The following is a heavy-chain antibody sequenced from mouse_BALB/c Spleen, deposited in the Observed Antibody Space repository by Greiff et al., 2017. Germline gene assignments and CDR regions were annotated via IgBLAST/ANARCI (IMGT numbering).Heavy chain of an antibody. CDR1: GYTFTDYA. CDR3: ARGITTVGFAY. V-gene: IGHV1S137*01. D-gene: IGHD1-1*01. CDR2: ISTYYGDA. J-gene: IGHJ3*01. Sequence: VMLVESGAELVRPGVSVKISCKGSGYTFTDYAMHWVKQSHAKSLEWIGVISTYYGDASYNQKFKGKATMTVDKSSSTAYMELARLTSEDSAIYYCARGITTVGFAYWGQGTLVTVSA.